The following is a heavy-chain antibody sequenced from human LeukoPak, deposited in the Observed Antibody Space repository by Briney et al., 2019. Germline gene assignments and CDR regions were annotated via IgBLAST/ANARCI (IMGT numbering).Heavy chain of an antibody. V-gene: IGHV3-21*01. D-gene: IGHD2-8*01. Sequence: GGSLRLSCAASGFTFSSYSMNWVRQAPGKGLEWVSSISSSSSYIYYADSVKGRFTISRDSAKNSLYLQMNSLRAEDTAVYYCARDKMVDHQRKWFDPWGQGTLVTVSS. CDR2: ISSSSSYI. CDR1: GFTFSSYS. CDR3: ARDKMVDHQRKWFDP. J-gene: IGHJ5*02.